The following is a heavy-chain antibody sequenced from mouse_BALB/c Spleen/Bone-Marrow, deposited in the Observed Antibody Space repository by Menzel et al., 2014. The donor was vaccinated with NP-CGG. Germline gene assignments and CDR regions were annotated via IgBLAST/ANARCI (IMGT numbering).Heavy chain of an antibody. V-gene: IGHV5-6-5*01. CDR2: ISSAGGT. CDR3: ARHSGWSADSAIDL. D-gene: IGHD2-2*01. CDR1: GIYLSSYA. Sequence: EESGGRLVTPGTPLTLTCTVSGIYLSSYAMSWVRQAPGEGLEWIETISSAGGTYYASWAKGRFTISRTSTTVHLEITSPTTGDTATYFCARHSGWSADSAIDLWGQGTLVTVSS. J-gene: IGHJ2*01.